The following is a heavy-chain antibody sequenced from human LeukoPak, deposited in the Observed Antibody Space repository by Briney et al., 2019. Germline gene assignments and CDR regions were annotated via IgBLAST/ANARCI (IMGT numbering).Heavy chain of an antibody. Sequence: PSETLSLTCTVSGGSISSGSYYWSWIRQPAGKGLEWIGRIYTSGSTNHNPSLKSRVTISVDTSKNQFSLKLNSVTAADTAVYYCAGDIVVVPAAPTSWFDPWGQGTLVTVSS. CDR3: AGDIVVVPAAPTSWFDP. CDR2: IYTSGST. V-gene: IGHV4-61*02. D-gene: IGHD2-2*01. CDR1: GGSISSGSYY. J-gene: IGHJ5*02.